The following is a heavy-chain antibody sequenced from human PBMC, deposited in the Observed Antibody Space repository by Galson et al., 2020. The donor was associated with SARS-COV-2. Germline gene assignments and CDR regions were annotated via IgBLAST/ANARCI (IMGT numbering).Heavy chain of an antibody. CDR2: ISSSSSTI. Sequence: GGSMRLSCAASGFTFSSYTMIWVHQAPGKGLEWLSYISSSSSTIYYADSVKGRFSISRDNAKNSLYLQMNSLRDADTAVYYCARGLTFYFDYWGQGTLVTVSS. J-gene: IGHJ4*02. CDR1: GFTFSSYT. V-gene: IGHV3-48*02. D-gene: IGHD2-8*01. CDR3: ARGLTFYFDY.